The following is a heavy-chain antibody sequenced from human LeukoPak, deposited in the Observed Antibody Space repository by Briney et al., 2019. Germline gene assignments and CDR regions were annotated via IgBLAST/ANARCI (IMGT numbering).Heavy chain of an antibody. CDR1: GFTVSSNY. CDR2: IYSGGST. Sequence: GGSLRLSCAASGFTVSSNYMSWVRQAPGKGLEWVSVIYSGGSTYYADSVKGRFTISRDNSKNTLYLQKNSLRAEDTAVYYCARSLWFGESSNWFDPWGQGTLVTVSS. J-gene: IGHJ5*02. V-gene: IGHV3-53*01. D-gene: IGHD3-10*01. CDR3: ARSLWFGESSNWFDP.